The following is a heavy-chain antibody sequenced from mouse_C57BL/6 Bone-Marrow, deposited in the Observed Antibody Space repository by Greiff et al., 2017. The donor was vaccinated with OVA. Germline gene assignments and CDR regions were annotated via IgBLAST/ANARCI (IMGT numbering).Heavy chain of an antibody. CDR1: GFNIKDDY. J-gene: IGHJ2*01. D-gene: IGHD2-1*01. CDR2: IDPENGDT. CDR3: TSIYYGND. Sequence: EVQLVESGAELVRPGASVKLSCTASGFNIKDDYMHWVKQRPEQGLEWIGWIDPENGDTEYASKFQGKATITADTSSNTAYLQLSSLTSEDTAVYYCTSIYYGNDWGQGTTLTVSS. V-gene: IGHV14-4*01.